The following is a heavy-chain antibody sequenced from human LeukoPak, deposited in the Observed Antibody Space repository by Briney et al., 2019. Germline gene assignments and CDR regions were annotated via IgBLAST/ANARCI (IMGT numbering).Heavy chain of an antibody. D-gene: IGHD3-10*01. CDR2: ISYTGST. J-gene: IGHJ5*02. Sequence: PSETLSLTCTVSGDSISNSAYHWGWIRQPPGKGLEYIGRISYTGSTYYNPSLKSRVTISVDTSKNQFSLKLSSVTAADTAVYYCARDLGITMVRGVEDWFDPWGQGTLVTVSS. CDR3: ARDLGITMVRGVEDWFDP. V-gene: IGHV4-39*07. CDR1: GDSISNSAYH.